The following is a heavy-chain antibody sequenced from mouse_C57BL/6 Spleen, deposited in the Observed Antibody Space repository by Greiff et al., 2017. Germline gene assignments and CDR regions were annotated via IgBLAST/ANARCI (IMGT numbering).Heavy chain of an antibody. CDR2: IHPNSGST. CDR3: ARQGSNYPYYFDY. V-gene: IGHV1-64*01. CDR1: GYTFTSYW. D-gene: IGHD2-5*01. Sequence: QVQLQQPGAELVKPGASVKLSCKASGYTFTSYWMHWVKQRPGQGLEWIGMIHPNSGSTNYNEKFKSKATLTVDKSSSTAYMQLSSLTSEDSAVYYCARQGSNYPYYFDYWGQGTTRTVSS. J-gene: IGHJ2*01.